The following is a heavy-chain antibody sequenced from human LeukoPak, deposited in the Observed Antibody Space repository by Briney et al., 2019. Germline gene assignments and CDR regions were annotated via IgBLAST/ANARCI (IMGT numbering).Heavy chain of an antibody. D-gene: IGHD1-26*01. CDR3: AVREGASYSGRFDY. J-gene: IGHJ4*02. CDR2: ISSSGGVT. V-gene: IGHV3-23*01. CDR1: GFTFSNYA. Sequence: GGSLRLSCAASGFTFSNYAMNWVRQAPGKGLEWVSVISSSGGVTFYADSMKGRFTISRDNTKNTLYLQMNSLRAEDTAVYFCAVREGASYSGRFDYWGQGTLVTVSS.